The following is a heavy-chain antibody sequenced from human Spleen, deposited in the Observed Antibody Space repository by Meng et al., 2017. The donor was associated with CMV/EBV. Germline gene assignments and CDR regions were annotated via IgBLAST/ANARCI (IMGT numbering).Heavy chain of an antibody. Sequence: GESLKISCAASGFTFSPFSMNWVRQAPGKGLEWVSSISSSSSTIYYADSVKGRFTISRDNAKNSLYLQMNSLRAEDTAVYYCARGQLRISHNWFDPWGQGTLVTVSS. CDR1: GFTFSPFS. D-gene: IGHD2-2*01. J-gene: IGHJ5*02. V-gene: IGHV3-48*04. CDR2: ISSSSSTI. CDR3: ARGQLRISHNWFDP.